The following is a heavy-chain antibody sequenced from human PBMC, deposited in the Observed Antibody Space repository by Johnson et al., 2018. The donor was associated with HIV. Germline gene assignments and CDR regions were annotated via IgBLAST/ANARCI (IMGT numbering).Heavy chain of an antibody. CDR3: AKDGMGGNYWYAFDI. J-gene: IGHJ3*02. D-gene: IGHD1-26*01. V-gene: IGHV3-30-3*01. CDR1: GFTFSSYA. Sequence: VQLVESGGGVVQPGRSLRLSCAASGFTFSSYAMHWVRQAPGKGLEWVAVISYDGSNKYYADSVKGRFTISRDNSKNTLYLQMNSLRAEDPAVYYCAKDGMGGNYWYAFDIWGQGTMVTVSS. CDR2: ISYDGSNK.